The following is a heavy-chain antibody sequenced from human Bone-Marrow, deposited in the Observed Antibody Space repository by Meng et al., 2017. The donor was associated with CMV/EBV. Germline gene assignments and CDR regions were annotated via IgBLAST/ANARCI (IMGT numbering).Heavy chain of an antibody. J-gene: IGHJ6*02. CDR1: GGSFSGYY. Sequence: SETLSLTCAVYGGSFSGYYWSWLRQPPGKGLEWIGEINDSGSTNYNPSLRSRVTISVDTSKNQFSLKLNSVTAADTAVYYCARNLEGSSYLGRFDPWGQGTTVTVSS. V-gene: IGHV4-34*01. CDR2: INDSGST. CDR3: ARNLEGSSYLGRFDP. D-gene: IGHD3-3*01.